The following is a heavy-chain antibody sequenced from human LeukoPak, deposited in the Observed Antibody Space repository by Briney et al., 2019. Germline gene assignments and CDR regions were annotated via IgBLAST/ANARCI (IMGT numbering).Heavy chain of an antibody. CDR3: ARDLGYSYGSTTFDY. V-gene: IGHV3-33*01. CDR1: GFTFSSYG. J-gene: IGHJ4*02. D-gene: IGHD5-18*01. CDR2: IWYDGSNK. Sequence: PGRSLRLSCAASGFTFSSYGTHWVRQAPGKGLEWVAVIWYDGSNKYYADSVKGRFTISRDNSKNTLYLQMNSLRAEDTAVYYCARDLGYSYGSTTFDYWGQGTLVTVSS.